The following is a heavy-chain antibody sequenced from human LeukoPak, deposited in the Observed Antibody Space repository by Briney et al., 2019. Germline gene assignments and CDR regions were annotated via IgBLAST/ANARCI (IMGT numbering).Heavy chain of an antibody. CDR1: GYTFTSYG. Sequence: ASVKVSCKASGYTFTSYGISWVRQAPGQGLKWMGWISAYNGNTNYAQKLQGRVTMTTDTSTSTAYMELRSLRSDDTAVYYCARDRGELRYFDWLYPPSYFDYWGQGTLVTVSS. J-gene: IGHJ4*02. D-gene: IGHD3-9*01. CDR2: ISAYNGNT. CDR3: ARDRGELRYFDWLYPPSYFDY. V-gene: IGHV1-18*01.